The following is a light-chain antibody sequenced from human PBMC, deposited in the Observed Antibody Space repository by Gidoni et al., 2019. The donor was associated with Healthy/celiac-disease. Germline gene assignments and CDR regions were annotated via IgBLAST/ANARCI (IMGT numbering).Light chain of an antibody. CDR3: QQSYSTPWT. CDR2: AAS. J-gene: IGKJ1*01. V-gene: IGKV1-39*01. Sequence: DIQMTQSPSSLSASVGDRVTITCRGSQSISSYLNWYQQKPGKAPKLLIYAASSLQSGVPSRFSGSGSGTDFTRTISRLQPEDFATYYCQQSYSTPWTFGQGTKVEIK. CDR1: QSISSY.